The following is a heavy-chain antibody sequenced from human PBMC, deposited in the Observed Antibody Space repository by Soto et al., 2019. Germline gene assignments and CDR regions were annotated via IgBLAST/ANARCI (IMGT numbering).Heavy chain of an antibody. CDR2: ISYDGSNK. Sequence: GSLRLSCAASGFTFSSYAMHWVRQAPGKGLEWVAVISYDGSNKYYADSVKGRFTISRDNSKNTLYLQMNSLRAEDTAVYYCARSRDDSSDKGAFDIWGQGTMVTVSS. V-gene: IGHV3-30-3*01. CDR1: GFTFSSYA. D-gene: IGHD3-22*01. J-gene: IGHJ3*02. CDR3: ARSRDDSSDKGAFDI.